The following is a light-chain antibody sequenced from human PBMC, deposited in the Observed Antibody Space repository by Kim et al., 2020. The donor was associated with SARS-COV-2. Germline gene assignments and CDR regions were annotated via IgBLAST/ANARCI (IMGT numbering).Light chain of an antibody. CDR3: HQYNHWPYT. CDR1: QTITSN. Sequence: SLSTRERAPHSPRTSQTITSNLAWYQKKPGQAPRLLIHGAVTRATGVPARFSGSGFGTEFTLPISSLQSEDSAFYYCHQYNHWPYTFGQGTRLEI. V-gene: IGKV3-15*01. J-gene: IGKJ2*01. CDR2: GAV.